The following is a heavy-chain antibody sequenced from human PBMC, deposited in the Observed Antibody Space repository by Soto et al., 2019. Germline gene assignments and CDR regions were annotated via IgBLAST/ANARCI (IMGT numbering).Heavy chain of an antibody. D-gene: IGHD4-17*01. V-gene: IGHV3-23*01. J-gene: IGHJ4*02. CDR3: AKTRCPTRNYFDY. CDR1: GFTFSSYA. Sequence: EVQLLESGGGLVQPGGSLRLSCAASGFTFSSYAMSWVRQAPGKGLEWVSAISGIGGSTYYADSVKGRFTISRDNTKNTLYLQMNSLRAEDKAVYYCAKTRCPTRNYFDYWGQGTLVTVSS. CDR2: ISGIGGST.